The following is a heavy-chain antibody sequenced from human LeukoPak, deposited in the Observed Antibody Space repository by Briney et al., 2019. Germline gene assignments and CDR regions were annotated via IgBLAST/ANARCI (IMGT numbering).Heavy chain of an antibody. CDR3: AKWGYYYYGMDV. CDR1: GGTFSSYA. D-gene: IGHD2-8*01. V-gene: IGHV1-69*06. J-gene: IGHJ6*04. Sequence: SVKVSCKASGGTFSSYAISWVRQAPGQGLEWMGGIIPIFGTANYAQRFQGRVTITADKSTSTAYMELSSLRAEDTAVYYCAKWGYYYYGMDVWGKGTTVTVSS. CDR2: IIPIFGTA.